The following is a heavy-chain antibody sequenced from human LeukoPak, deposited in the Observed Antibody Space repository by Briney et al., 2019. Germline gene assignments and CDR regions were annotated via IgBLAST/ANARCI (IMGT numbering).Heavy chain of an antibody. CDR1: GFTFSSYE. CDR3: VNSGFDP. V-gene: IGHV3-30*02. D-gene: IGHD3-10*01. CDR2: IHYDGTNQ. Sequence: GGSLRLSCAASGFTFSSYEMNWVRQAPGKGLEWVAFIHYDGTNQYYADSVKGRFTISRDNFKKTLYMQMNRRRGEDTALYYCVNSGFDPWGQGTLVTVSS. J-gene: IGHJ5*02.